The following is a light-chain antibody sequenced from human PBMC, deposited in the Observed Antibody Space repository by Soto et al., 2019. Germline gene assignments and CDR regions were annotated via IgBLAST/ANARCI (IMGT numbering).Light chain of an antibody. CDR1: SRNVGVYNY. Sequence: QSVPPQPAPGSGFPGQSIPPSCTGTSRNVGVYNYVSWYQHHPGKAPTLMIYEVSNRPSGVSNRFSGSKSGNTASLTISGLQAEDEADYYCSSYTSSSTLYVFGTGTKVTVL. CDR2: EVS. CDR3: SSYTSSSTLYV. V-gene: IGLV2-14*01. J-gene: IGLJ1*01.